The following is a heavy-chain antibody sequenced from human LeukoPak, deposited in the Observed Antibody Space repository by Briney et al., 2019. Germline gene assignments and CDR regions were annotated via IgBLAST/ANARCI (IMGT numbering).Heavy chain of an antibody. CDR2: ISDSGGST. D-gene: IGHD3-10*01. Sequence: PGGSLRLSCAVSGITLGNYGMSWVRQPPGKGLEWVAGISDSGGSTNYADSVKGRFTISRDTPRNTLYPQMNSLRAEDTAVYFCAKRGVVIRVFLVGFHKEAYYFDSWGQGALVTVSS. CDR3: AKRGVVIRVFLVGFHKEAYYFDS. CDR1: GITLGNYG. J-gene: IGHJ4*02. V-gene: IGHV3-23*01.